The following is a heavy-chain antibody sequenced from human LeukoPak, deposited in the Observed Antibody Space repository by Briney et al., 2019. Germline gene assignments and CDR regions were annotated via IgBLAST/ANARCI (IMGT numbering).Heavy chain of an antibody. V-gene: IGHV3-7*02. CDR3: ARGRIAVAPNWFDP. CDR2: IKEDGTEE. CDR1: GFTFSSSW. Sequence: GGSLRLSCAASGFTFSSSWMTWVRQAPGKGLEWVAHIKEDGTEEYYVDSVKGRFTISRDNAKNSLYLQMNSLRAEDTAVYYCARGRIAVAPNWFDPWGQGTLVTVSS. D-gene: IGHD6-19*01. J-gene: IGHJ5*02.